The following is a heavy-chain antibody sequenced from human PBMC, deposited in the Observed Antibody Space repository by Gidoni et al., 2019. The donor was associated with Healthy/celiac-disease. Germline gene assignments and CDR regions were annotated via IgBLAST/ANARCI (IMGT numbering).Heavy chain of an antibody. V-gene: IGHV3-30*18. Sequence: QVRLVESGGGVVQPGRSLRLSCAASGFTFSSYGMHWVRQAPGKGLEWVAVISYDGSNKYYADSVKGRFTISRDNSKNTLYLQMNSLRAEDTDVYYCAKEVDTAMAHYFDYWGQGTLVTVSS. CDR1: GFTFSSYG. CDR2: ISYDGSNK. J-gene: IGHJ4*02. D-gene: IGHD5-18*01. CDR3: AKEVDTAMAHYFDY.